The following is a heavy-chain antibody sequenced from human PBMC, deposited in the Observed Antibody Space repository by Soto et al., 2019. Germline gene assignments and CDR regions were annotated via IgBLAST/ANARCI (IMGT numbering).Heavy chain of an antibody. CDR2: ISGSGGST. Sequence: PGGSLRLSCAASGFTFSSYAMSWVRQAPGKGLEWVSAISGSGGSTYYADSVKGRFTISRDNSKNTLYLQMNSLRAEDTAVYYFAKVVGSIVVVPAAMLFDPWGQGTLVTVSS. J-gene: IGHJ5*02. V-gene: IGHV3-23*01. D-gene: IGHD2-2*01. CDR3: AKVVGSIVVVPAAMLFDP. CDR1: GFTFSSYA.